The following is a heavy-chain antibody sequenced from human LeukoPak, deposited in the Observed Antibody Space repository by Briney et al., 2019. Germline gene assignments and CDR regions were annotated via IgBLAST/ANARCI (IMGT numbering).Heavy chain of an antibody. CDR3: ATAPGYSSGWYRGKNAFDI. Sequence: ASVTVSCKVSGYTLTELSMHWVRQAPGKGLEWMGGFDPEDGETIYAQKFQGRVTMTEDTSTDTAYMELSSLRSEDTAVYYCATAPGYSSGWYRGKNAFDIWGQGTMVTVSS. CDR2: FDPEDGET. J-gene: IGHJ3*02. V-gene: IGHV1-24*01. D-gene: IGHD6-19*01. CDR1: GYTLTELS.